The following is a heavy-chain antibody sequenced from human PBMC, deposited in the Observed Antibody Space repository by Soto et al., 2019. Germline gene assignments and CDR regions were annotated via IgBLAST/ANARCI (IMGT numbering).Heavy chain of an antibody. CDR3: ARERVTMVRGRKGYYYYGMDV. D-gene: IGHD3-10*01. Sequence: VASVKVSCKASGGTFSSYDINWVRQATGQGLEWMGWMNPNSGNTGYAQKFQGRVTMTRNTSISTAYMELSSLRSEDTAVYYCARERVTMVRGRKGYYYYGMDVWGQGTTVTVSS. V-gene: IGHV1-8*02. CDR1: GGTFSSYD. J-gene: IGHJ6*02. CDR2: MNPNSGNT.